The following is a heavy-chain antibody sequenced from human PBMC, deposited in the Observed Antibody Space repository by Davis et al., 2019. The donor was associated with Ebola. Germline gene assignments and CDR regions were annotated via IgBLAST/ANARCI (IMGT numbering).Heavy chain of an antibody. CDR3: ALHCTTTSCSSFDY. Sequence: SETLSLTCAVYGESFSGYHWNWIRQPPGKGLEWIGSIYYSGSTYYNPSLKSRVTISVDTSKNQFSLKLSSVTAADTAVYYCALHCTTTSCSSFDYWGQGTLVTVSS. J-gene: IGHJ4*02. D-gene: IGHD2-2*01. V-gene: IGHV4-34*01. CDR1: GESFSGYH. CDR2: IYYSGST.